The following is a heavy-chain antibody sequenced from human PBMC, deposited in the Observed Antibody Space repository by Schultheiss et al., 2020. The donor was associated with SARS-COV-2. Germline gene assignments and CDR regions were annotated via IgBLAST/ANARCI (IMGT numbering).Heavy chain of an antibody. CDR1: GFTFSSYE. CDR3: ARGEHDSSGYYFGLGRYYGMDV. D-gene: IGHD3-22*01. Sequence: GGSLRLSCAASGFTFSSYEMNWVRQAPGKGLEWVSYISSSGSTIYYADSVKGRFTISRDNAKNSLYLQMNSLRAEDTAVYYCARGEHDSSGYYFGLGRYYGMDVWGQGTTVTVSS. CDR2: ISSSGSTI. V-gene: IGHV3-48*03. J-gene: IGHJ6*02.